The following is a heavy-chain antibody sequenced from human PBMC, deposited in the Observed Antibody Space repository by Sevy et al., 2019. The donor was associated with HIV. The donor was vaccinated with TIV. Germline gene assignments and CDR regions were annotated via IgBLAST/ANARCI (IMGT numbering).Heavy chain of an antibody. V-gene: IGHV3-30*02. CDR3: AKDLAGPGRRYFDY. CDR2: IRYDGSDK. J-gene: IGHJ4*02. Sequence: GGSLRLSCTASGFTFSNFGMHWVRQVPGKGLEWVTFIRYDGSDKYYAASVKGRFTISRDDSKSTLYLQMDSLRAEDMAIYYCAKDLAGPGRRYFDYWGQGTLVTVSS. D-gene: IGHD6-13*01. CDR1: GFTFSNFG.